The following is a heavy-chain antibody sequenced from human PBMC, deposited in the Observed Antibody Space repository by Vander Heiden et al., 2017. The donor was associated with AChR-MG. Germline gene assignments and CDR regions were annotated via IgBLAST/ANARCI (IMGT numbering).Heavy chain of an antibody. Sequence: EVQLLESGGGLVQPGGSLRLSCAASGFTFRRYVMIWVRQAPGKGLEWVAAISGGGGSFYYADYVKGRFTISRDNSENTLYLQMDSLRTEDTAVYYCAKDLQGDSYDEWSDYWGQGTLVTVS. CDR1: GFTFRRYV. J-gene: IGHJ4*02. D-gene: IGHD2-8*01. V-gene: IGHV3-23*01. CDR3: AKDLQGDSYDEWSDY. CDR2: ISGGGGSF.